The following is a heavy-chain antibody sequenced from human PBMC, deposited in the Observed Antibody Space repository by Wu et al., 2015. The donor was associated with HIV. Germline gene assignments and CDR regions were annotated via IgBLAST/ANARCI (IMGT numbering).Heavy chain of an antibody. Sequence: QMIQSGAEVKKPGASVKVSCKASGYSFISYGITWVRQAPGQGLEWMGWISPYNGNTYYAQKLQGRVTMTTNSSTSTAYMELRSLRFDDTALYFCTRRGRSSYYYMDVWGEGTPVT. CDR3: TRRGRSSYYYMDV. V-gene: IGHV1-18*01. D-gene: IGHD3-10*01. CDR1: GYSFISYG. J-gene: IGHJ6*03. CDR2: ISPYNGNT.